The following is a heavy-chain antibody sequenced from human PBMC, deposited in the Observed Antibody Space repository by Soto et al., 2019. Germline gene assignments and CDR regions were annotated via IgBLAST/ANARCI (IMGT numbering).Heavy chain of an antibody. J-gene: IGHJ6*02. V-gene: IGHV1-18*01. D-gene: IGHD5-18*01. CDR2: INADYGNT. CDR1: GYTFYSHS. Sequence: QAQLVQSGAEVKKPGASVKVSCKASGYTFYSHSISWVRQAPGQGLEWMGRINADYGNTQYAQKFRGRVTMTTDTSTTTVYMELTNLRSDDTAVYYCARCIQGDYYYGMDVCGQGTTVTVSS. CDR3: ARCIQGDYYYGMDV.